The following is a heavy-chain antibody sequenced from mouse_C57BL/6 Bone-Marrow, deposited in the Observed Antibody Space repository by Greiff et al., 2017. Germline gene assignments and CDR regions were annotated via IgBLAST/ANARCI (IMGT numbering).Heavy chain of an antibody. D-gene: IGHD3-1*01. J-gene: IGHJ2*01. Sequence: ESGPGLVKPSQSLSLTCSVTGYSITSGYYWNWIRQFPGNKLEWMGYIGYDGSNNYNPSLKNRISITRDTSKNQFFLKLNSVTTEDTATYYCAREGLTEFDYWGQGTTLTVSS. CDR2: IGYDGSN. V-gene: IGHV3-6*01. CDR3: AREGLTEFDY. CDR1: GYSITSGYY.